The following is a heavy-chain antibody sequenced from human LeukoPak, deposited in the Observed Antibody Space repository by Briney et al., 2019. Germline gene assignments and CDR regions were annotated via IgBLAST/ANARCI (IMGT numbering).Heavy chain of an antibody. CDR3: ARGRARRYYYYYYMGV. J-gene: IGHJ6*03. Sequence: ASVKVSCKASGYTFTSYDINWVRQATGQGLEWMGWMNPNSGNTGYAQKFQGRVTMTRNTSISTAYMELSSLRSEDTAVYYCARGRARRYYYYYYMGVWGKGTTVTVSS. CDR2: MNPNSGNT. CDR1: GYTFTSYD. V-gene: IGHV1-8*01.